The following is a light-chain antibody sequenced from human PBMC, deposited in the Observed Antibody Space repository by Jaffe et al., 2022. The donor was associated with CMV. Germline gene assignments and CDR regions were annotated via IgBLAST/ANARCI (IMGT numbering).Light chain of an antibody. V-gene: IGKV3-20*01. CDR3: QEYVSSPRT. J-gene: IGKJ1*01. CDR2: GAS. Sequence: EMVLTQSPGTLSLSPGERATLSCRASQSVGSNYLAWYQQKPGQPPRLLISGASIRATGIPDRFSGSGSGTDFTLTISRLEPEDFAVYYCQEYVSSPRTFGQGTKVEI. CDR1: QSVGSNY.